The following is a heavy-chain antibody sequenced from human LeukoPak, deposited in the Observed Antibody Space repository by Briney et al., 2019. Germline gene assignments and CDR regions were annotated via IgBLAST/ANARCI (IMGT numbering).Heavy chain of an antibody. CDR3: ARDDQGSSWYLGHSDAFDI. Sequence: PGGSLRLSCAASGFTFSSYAMSWVRQAPGKGLEWVSAISGSGGSTYYGDSVKGRFTISRDNTKKSLYLQMNSLRAEDTAVYYCARDDQGSSWYLGHSDAFDIWGQGTMVTVSS. CDR1: GFTFSSYA. J-gene: IGHJ3*02. V-gene: IGHV3-23*01. CDR2: ISGSGGST. D-gene: IGHD6-13*01.